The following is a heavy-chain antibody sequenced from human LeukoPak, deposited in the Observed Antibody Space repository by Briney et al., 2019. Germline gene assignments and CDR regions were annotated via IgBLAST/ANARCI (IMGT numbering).Heavy chain of an antibody. Sequence: SETLSLTCTVSGGSISSSSYYWGWIRQPPGKGLEWIGSIYYSGSTYYNPSLKSRVTISVDTSKNQFSLKLSSVTAADTAVYYCAAIYGSGSYDYFDYWGQGTLVTVSS. CDR2: IYYSGST. CDR1: GGSISSSSYY. V-gene: IGHV4-39*01. D-gene: IGHD3-10*01. CDR3: AAIYGSGSYDYFDY. J-gene: IGHJ4*02.